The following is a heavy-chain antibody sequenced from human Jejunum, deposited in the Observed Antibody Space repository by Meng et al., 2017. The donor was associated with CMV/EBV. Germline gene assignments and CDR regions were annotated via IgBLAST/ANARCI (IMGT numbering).Heavy chain of an antibody. J-gene: IGHJ4*02. V-gene: IGHV3-33*01. CDR1: GFTFPSHA. D-gene: IGHD5-18*01. CDR3: ARGYNYGPHDY. CDR2: IWRDGGSK. Sequence: FTPPGFTFPSHAIHWVRQAPDKGLEWLAVIWRDGGSKFYEASVKGRFTISRDNSKNTVYVQMNSLRVEDTAMYFCARGYNYGPHDYWGQGTLVTVSS.